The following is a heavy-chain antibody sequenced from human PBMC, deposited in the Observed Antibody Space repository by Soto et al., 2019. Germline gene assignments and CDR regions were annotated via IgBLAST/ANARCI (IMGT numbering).Heavy chain of an antibody. D-gene: IGHD3-3*01. CDR1: GGSISSGGYS. V-gene: IGHV4-30-2*01. CDR3: ARVLDYDFWSGYYIGNAFDI. CDR2: IYHSGST. Sequence: SETLSLTCAVSGGSISSGGYSWSWIRQPPGKGLEWIGYIYHSGSTYYNPSLKSRVTISVDRSKNQFSLKLSSVTAADTAVYYRARVLDYDFWSGYYIGNAFDIWGQGTMVTVSS. J-gene: IGHJ3*02.